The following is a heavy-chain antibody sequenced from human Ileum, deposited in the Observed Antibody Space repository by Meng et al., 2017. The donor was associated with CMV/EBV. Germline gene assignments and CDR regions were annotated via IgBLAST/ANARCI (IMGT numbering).Heavy chain of an antibody. J-gene: IGHJ4*02. D-gene: IGHD1-26*01. CDR1: DFTLTIYG. Sequence: PGGSLRLSCTPTDFTLTIYGIHWVRQPPGKGLEWVAFVTYNGGNEYYEDSVRGRFTISRDNSKNTVYLQMNSLRAEDTAVYYCAKERSSWEFPDYWGQGTLVTVSS. V-gene: IGHV3-30*02. CDR3: AKERSSWEFPDY. CDR2: VTYNGGNE.